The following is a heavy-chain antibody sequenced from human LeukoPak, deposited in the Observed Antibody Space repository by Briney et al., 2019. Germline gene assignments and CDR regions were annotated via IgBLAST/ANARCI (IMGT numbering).Heavy chain of an antibody. Sequence: GGSLRLSCAASGFTVSSNYMSWVRQAPGKGLDWVSSSGSGGSTYYADSVKGRFTISRDNSKNTLYLQMNSLRAEDTAVYYCARDVPDIAVAGPEYWGRGTLVTVSS. D-gene: IGHD6-13*01. CDR2: SGSGGST. V-gene: IGHV3-53*01. J-gene: IGHJ4*02. CDR3: ARDVPDIAVAGPEY. CDR1: GFTVSSNY.